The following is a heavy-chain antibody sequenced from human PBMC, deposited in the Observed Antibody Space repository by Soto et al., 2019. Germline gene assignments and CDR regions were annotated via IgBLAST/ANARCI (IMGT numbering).Heavy chain of an antibody. CDR3: ARSTWNYYHY. Sequence: QVQLQESGPGLVKPSETLSLTCTVSGGSMTTYYWSWIRQPPGKGLEWSGYVDSSGGTDYNPSLKSRVTISVDTSNNRFSLKLSAVTTADTAVYYCARSTWNYYHYWGQGTLVTVSS. J-gene: IGHJ4*02. CDR1: GGSMTTYY. D-gene: IGHD1-7*01. V-gene: IGHV4-59*01. CDR2: VDSSGGT.